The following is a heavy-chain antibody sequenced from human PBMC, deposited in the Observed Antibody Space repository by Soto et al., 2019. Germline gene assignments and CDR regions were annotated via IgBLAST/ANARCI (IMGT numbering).Heavy chain of an antibody. J-gene: IGHJ4*02. D-gene: IGHD3-9*01. CDR1: GGTFSSYA. CDR2: IIPIFGTA. Sequence: SVKVSCKASGGTFSSYAISWVRQAPGQGLEWMGGIIPIFGTANYAQKFQGRVTITADESTSTAYMELSSLRSEDTAVYYRARVKLERYFDWSIDYWGQGTLVTVSS. V-gene: IGHV1-69*13. CDR3: ARVKLERYFDWSIDY.